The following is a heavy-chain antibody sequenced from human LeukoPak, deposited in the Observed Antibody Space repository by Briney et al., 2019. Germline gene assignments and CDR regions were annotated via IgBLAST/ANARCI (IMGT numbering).Heavy chain of an antibody. Sequence: ASETLSLTCAVSGYSISNGSYWVWIRQPPGRGLEWIGSLYHSDSAYYNTSLRSRVSMSVDTSKNQFSLTLSFVTAADTAVYYCARQHDSYYYYYIDVWGSGTTVTVSS. V-gene: IGHV4-38-2*01. CDR1: GYSISNGSY. CDR3: ARQHDSYYYYYIDV. J-gene: IGHJ6*03. CDR2: LYHSDSA.